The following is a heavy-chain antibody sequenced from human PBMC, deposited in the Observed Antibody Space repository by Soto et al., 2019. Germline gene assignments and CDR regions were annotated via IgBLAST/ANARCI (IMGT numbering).Heavy chain of an antibody. CDR2: ISAYNGNT. V-gene: IGHV1-18*01. J-gene: IGHJ3*02. CDR3: ARGHFIGSSWREGAFDI. Sequence: QVQLVQSGAEVKKPGASVKVSCKASGYTFTSYGIRWVRQAPGQGLEWMGWISAYNGNTNYAQKLQGRVTMTTDTSTSTAYMELRSLRSDDTAVYYCARGHFIGSSWREGAFDIWGQGTMVTVSS. D-gene: IGHD6-13*01. CDR1: GYTFTSYG.